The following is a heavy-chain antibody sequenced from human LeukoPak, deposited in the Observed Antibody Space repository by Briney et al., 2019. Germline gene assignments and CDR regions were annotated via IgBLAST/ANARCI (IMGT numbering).Heavy chain of an antibody. CDR1: GFSFNSFA. Sequence: GSLRLSCAASGFSFNSFAMNWVRQAPGKGLEWVSSMSASGATIYYAVSVKGRFTISRDSSKNTLYLEMNRLRAEDTAVYFCAITEYFDWLSFDFWGQGTLVTVS. CDR2: MSASGATI. V-gene: IGHV3-23*01. D-gene: IGHD3-9*01. CDR3: AITEYFDWLSFDF. J-gene: IGHJ4*02.